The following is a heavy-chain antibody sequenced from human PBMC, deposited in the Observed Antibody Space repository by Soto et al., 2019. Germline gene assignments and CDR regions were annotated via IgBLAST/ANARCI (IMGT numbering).Heavy chain of an antibody. CDR3: ARVGVTAAEHNWFDP. V-gene: IGHV1-18*01. Sequence: ASVKVSCKASGYTFTSYGISWVRQAPGQGLEWMGWISAYNGNTNYAQKFQGRVTMTTDTSTSTAYMELSRLRSDDTAVYYCARVGVTAAEHNWFDPWGQGTLVTVSS. D-gene: IGHD2-2*01. CDR2: ISAYNGNT. J-gene: IGHJ5*02. CDR1: GYTFTSYG.